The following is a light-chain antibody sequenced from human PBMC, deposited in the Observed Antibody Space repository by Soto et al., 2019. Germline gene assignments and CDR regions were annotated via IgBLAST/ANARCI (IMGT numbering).Light chain of an antibody. CDR3: KQRKNWHVT. J-gene: IGKJ5*01. CDR1: PSVTTT. CDR2: HAS. V-gene: IGKV3D-11*02. Sequence: IVKTQTPDTGCRCPIKKTTLSWSHSPSVTTTLAWPQQQPGQAPSLLIYHASPRATGIPARFRGIASGTDFTLTMCSLEPEHLALYYCKQRKNWHVTFAEGTRLEIK.